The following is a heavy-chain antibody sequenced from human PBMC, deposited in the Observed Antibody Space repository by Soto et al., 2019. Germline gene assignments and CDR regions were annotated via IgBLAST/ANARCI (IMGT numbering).Heavy chain of an antibody. CDR1: GFTFSSYG. Sequence: GGSLRLSCAASGFTFSSYGMHWVRQAPGKGLEWVAVIWYDRSNKYYADSVKGRFTISRDNSKNTLYLQMNSLRDEDTAVYYCARDHGGSTWFVGIYYYFGVDVWGQGTTVTVSS. CDR2: IWYDRSNK. D-gene: IGHD6-13*01. J-gene: IGHJ6*02. CDR3: ARDHGGSTWFVGIYYYFGVDV. V-gene: IGHV3-33*01.